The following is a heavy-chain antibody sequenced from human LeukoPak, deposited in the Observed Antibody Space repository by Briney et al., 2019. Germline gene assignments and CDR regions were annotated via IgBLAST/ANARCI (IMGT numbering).Heavy chain of an antibody. Sequence: GASVKVSCKSSGYTFTIYGISWVRQAPAQGLEWMGWISAYNGNTNYAQKLQGRVTITTDTSTSTDYMELRSLRSDDTAVYYCARDTWQQLVRNGMDVWGQGTTVTVSS. CDR1: GYTFTIYG. D-gene: IGHD6-13*01. V-gene: IGHV1-18*01. CDR2: ISAYNGNT. CDR3: ARDTWQQLVRNGMDV. J-gene: IGHJ6*02.